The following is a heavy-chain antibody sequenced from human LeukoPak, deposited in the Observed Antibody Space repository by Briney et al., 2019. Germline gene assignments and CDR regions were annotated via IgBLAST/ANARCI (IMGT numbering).Heavy chain of an antibody. CDR3: VRDCYDSSGYYSDAFDL. D-gene: IGHD3-22*01. CDR1: GVFICSGDYY. V-gene: IGHV4-39*02. CDR2: VYYTGNT. J-gene: IGHJ3*01. Sequence: PSGTLSLTCTVSGVFICSGDYYWGWIRQPPGKGLEWIGSVYYTGNTYNNPSLKGRVTISVDTSKNQFSLKLTSVTAADTAVYYCVRDCYDSSGYYSDAFDLGGLGTMVAVSS.